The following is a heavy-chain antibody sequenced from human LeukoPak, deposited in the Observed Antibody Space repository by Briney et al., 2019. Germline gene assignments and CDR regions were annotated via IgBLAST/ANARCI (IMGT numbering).Heavy chain of an antibody. CDR1: GFSVSKSY. CDR3: AREVVSSPSYFDS. Sequence: GGSLRLSCAASGFSVSKSYMYWVRQAPGKGLEWVSFFYKGDSTYYAESVRGRFTICRDNTKNTLYLLMNSLIPEDTAVYYCAREVVSSPSYFDSWGQGTLVTVSS. CDR2: FYKGDST. V-gene: IGHV3-53*01. J-gene: IGHJ4*02. D-gene: IGHD2-15*01.